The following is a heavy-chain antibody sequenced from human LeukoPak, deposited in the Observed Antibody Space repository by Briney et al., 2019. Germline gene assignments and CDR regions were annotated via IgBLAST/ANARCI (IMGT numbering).Heavy chain of an antibody. CDR3: TRDRWYSSDDTSMYFYAMDL. CDR1: GFMFDDYS. V-gene: IGHV3-43*01. D-gene: IGHD4-23*01. CDR2: VDWGGSST. J-gene: IGHJ6*02. Sequence: GGSLRLSCAASGFMFDDYSIHWVRQAPGKALEWVSLVDWGGSSTYYADSVRGRFTISRDNRKKTLYLEMNSLRSEDTALYYCTRDRWYSSDDTSMYFYAMDLWGHGTAVTVSS.